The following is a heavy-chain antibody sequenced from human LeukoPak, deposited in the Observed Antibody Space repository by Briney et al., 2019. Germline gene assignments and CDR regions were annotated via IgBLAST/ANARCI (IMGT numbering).Heavy chain of an antibody. CDR2: IYTSGST. V-gene: IGHV4-4*07. CDR3: ASGDFSSSSLDY. Sequence: SETLSLTCTVSGGSISSYYWSWIRQPAGKGLEWIGRIYTSGSTNYNPSLKSRVTMSVDTSKNQFSLKLSSVTAADTAVYYCASGDFSSSSLDYWGQGTLVTVSS. D-gene: IGHD6-6*01. J-gene: IGHJ4*02. CDR1: GGSISSYY.